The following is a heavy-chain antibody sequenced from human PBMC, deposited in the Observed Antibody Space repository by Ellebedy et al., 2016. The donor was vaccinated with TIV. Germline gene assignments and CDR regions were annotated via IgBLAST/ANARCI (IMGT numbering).Heavy chain of an antibody. D-gene: IGHD3-10*01. J-gene: IGHJ4*02. Sequence: SETLSLTXTVSGGSISSGGYYWSWIRQHPGKGLEWIGYIYYSGSTYYNPSLKSRVTISVDTSKNQFSLKLSSVTAADTAVYYCAGRAAFGEYRWGQGTLVTVSS. CDR3: AGRAAFGEYR. CDR2: IYYSGST. CDR1: GGSISSGGYY. V-gene: IGHV4-31*03.